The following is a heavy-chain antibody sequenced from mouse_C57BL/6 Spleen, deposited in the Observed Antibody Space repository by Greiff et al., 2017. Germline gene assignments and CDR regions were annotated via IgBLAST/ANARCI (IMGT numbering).Heavy chain of an antibody. V-gene: IGHV1-69*01. Sequence: VQLQQPGAELVMPGASVKLSCKASGYTFTSYWMHWVKQRPGQGLEWIGEIDPSDSYTNYNQKFKGKSTLTVDKSSSTAYMQLSSLTSEDSAVYYCARLGYGSGDYFDYWGQGTTLTVSS. J-gene: IGHJ2*01. CDR2: IDPSDSYT. CDR3: ARLGYGSGDYFDY. D-gene: IGHD1-1*01. CDR1: GYTFTSYW.